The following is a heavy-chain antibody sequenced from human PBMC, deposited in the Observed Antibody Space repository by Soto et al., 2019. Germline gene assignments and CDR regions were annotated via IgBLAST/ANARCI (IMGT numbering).Heavy chain of an antibody. J-gene: IGHJ6*02. CDR2: IYYSGST. V-gene: IGHV4-39*01. CDR3: ARQLIAAAGKYYYYYYGMDV. D-gene: IGHD6-13*01. CDR1: GGSISSSSYY. Sequence: ETLSLTCTVSGGSISSSSYYWGWIRQPPGKGLEWIGSIYYSGSTYYNPSLKSRVTISVDTSKNQFSLKLSSVTAADTAVYYCARQLIAAAGKYYYYYYGMDVWGQGTTVTVSS.